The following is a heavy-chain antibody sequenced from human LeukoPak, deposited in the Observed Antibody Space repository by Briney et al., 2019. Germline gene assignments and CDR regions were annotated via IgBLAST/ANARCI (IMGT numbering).Heavy chain of an antibody. J-gene: IGHJ4*02. D-gene: IGHD1-26*01. Sequence: PSETLSLTCAVYGGSFSGYYWSWIRQPPGKGLEWIGEINHSGSTNYNPSLKSRVTISVDTSKNQFSLKLSSVTAADTAVYYCARHSGSLIRGGGDYWGQGTLVTVSS. CDR2: INHSGST. CDR3: ARHSGSLIRGGGDY. CDR1: GGSFSGYY. V-gene: IGHV4-34*01.